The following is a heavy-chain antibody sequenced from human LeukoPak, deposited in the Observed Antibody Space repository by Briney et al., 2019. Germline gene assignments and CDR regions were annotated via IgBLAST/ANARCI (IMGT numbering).Heavy chain of an antibody. CDR1: GFTVSSNY. CDR3: ARVYYYDSSGQNWFDP. CDR2: IYSGGST. V-gene: IGHV3-53*01. J-gene: IGHJ5*02. D-gene: IGHD3-22*01. Sequence: GGSLRLSCAASGFTVSSNYMSWVRQAPGKGLEWVSVIYSGGSTYYADSVKGRFTISRDNYKNTLYLQMNSLRAEDTAVYYCARVYYYDSSGQNWFDPWGQGTLVTVSS.